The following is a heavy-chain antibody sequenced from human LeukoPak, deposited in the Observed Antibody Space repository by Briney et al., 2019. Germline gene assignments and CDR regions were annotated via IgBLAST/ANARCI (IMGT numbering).Heavy chain of an antibody. CDR1: GGSISSYY. CDR3: ARPASDY. D-gene: IGHD2-15*01. J-gene: IGHJ4*02. Sequence: PSETLSLTCTVSGGSISSYYWSWIRQPPGKGLEWIGSIYYSGSTYYNPSLKSRVTISVDTSKNQFSLKLSSVTAADTAVYYCARPASDYWGQGTLVTVSS. CDR2: IYYSGST. V-gene: IGHV4-39*01.